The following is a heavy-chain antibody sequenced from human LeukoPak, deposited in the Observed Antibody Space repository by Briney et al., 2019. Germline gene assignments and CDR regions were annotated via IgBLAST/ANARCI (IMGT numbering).Heavy chain of an antibody. D-gene: IGHD3-10*01. Sequence: SETLSLTCSVSGGSISSFYCNWMRQPAGKGLEWIGRIYTSGTTTYNPSLKSRVTMSVDTSKNQFSLKLSSVTAADTAVYYCARDSGTTGEVKFDPWSQGTLVTVSS. J-gene: IGHJ5*02. CDR3: ARDSGTTGEVKFDP. V-gene: IGHV4-4*07. CDR2: IYTSGTT. CDR1: GGSISSFY.